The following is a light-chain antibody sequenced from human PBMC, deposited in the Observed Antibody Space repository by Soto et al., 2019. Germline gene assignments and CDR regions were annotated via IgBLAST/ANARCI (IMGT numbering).Light chain of an antibody. Sequence: NFMLTQPHSVSESPGKTVTISCTRSGGSIASNYVQWYQQRPGSAPTTVIYEDSQRPSGVPDRFSGSIQSSSNSASLTISGLETEDEADYYGQSYDSSNQVFGGGTQLTVL. J-gene: IGLJ2*01. CDR3: QSYDSSNQV. CDR2: EDS. V-gene: IGLV6-57*04. CDR1: GGSIASNY.